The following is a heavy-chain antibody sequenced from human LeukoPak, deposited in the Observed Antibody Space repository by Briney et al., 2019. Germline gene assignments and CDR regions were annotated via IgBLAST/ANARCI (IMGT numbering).Heavy chain of an antibody. J-gene: IGHJ1*01. CDR2: IIPIFGTA. Sequence: SVKVSCKASGGTFSSYAISWVRQAPGQGLEWMGGIIPIFGTANYAQKFQGRVTITADESTSTAYMELSSLRSEDTAVYYCARDSSEFRSLLFHWGQGTLVTVSS. CDR3: ARDSSEFRSLLFH. V-gene: IGHV1-69*13. D-gene: IGHD1-14*01. CDR1: GGTFSSYA.